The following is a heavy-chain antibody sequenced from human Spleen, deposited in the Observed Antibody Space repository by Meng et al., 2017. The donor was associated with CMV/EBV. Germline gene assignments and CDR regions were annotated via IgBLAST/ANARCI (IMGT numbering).Heavy chain of an antibody. J-gene: IGHJ4*02. V-gene: IGHV3-43D*03. CDR3: AKDIAPHDFWSGYFDY. CDR2: ISWDGGST. D-gene: IGHD3-3*01. CDR1: GFTFDDYA. Sequence: LSLTCAASGFTFDDYAMHWVRQAPGKGLEWVSLISWDGGSTYYADSVKGRFTISRDNSKNSLYLQMNSLRAADTALYYCAKDIAPHDFWSGYFDYWGQGTLVTVSS.